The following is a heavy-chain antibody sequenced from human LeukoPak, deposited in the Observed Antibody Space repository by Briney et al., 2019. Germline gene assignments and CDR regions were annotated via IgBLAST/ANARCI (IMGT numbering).Heavy chain of an antibody. CDR3: AKGLLEWLVMDV. CDR1: GFTFDDYA. V-gene: IGHV3-43*02. Sequence: GGALRLSCAASGFTFDDYAMHWVRQAPWKGLEWVSLISGDGGSTYYADSVKGRFTISRDNSKNSLYLQMNSLRTEDTALYYCAKGLLEWLVMDVWGKGTTVTVSS. CDR2: ISGDGGST. D-gene: IGHD3-3*01. J-gene: IGHJ6*03.